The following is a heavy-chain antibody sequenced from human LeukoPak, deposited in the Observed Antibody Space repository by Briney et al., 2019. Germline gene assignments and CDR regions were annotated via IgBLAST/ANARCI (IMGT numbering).Heavy chain of an antibody. J-gene: IGHJ1*01. Sequence: PGGSLRLSCAASGFTFSSYWMSWVRQAPGKGLEWVANIKQDGSEKYYVDSVKGRFTISRGNAKNSLYLQMNSLRAEDTAVYYCARDRDCSSTSCYIRAEYFQHWGQGTLVTVSS. CDR3: ARDRDCSSTSCYIRAEYFQH. CDR1: GFTFSSYW. CDR2: IKQDGSEK. D-gene: IGHD2-2*02. V-gene: IGHV3-7*01.